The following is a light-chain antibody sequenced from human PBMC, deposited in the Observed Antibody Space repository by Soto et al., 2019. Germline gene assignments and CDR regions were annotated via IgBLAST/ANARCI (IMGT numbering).Light chain of an antibody. J-gene: IGLJ3*02. CDR3: GAWDDSRNAVM. CDR1: SSNIGSNS. V-gene: IGLV1-44*01. CDR2: ASD. Sequence: QSVLTQPPSASGTPGQRVTISCSGSSSNIGSNSVNWYQYLPGTAPKHLIYASDQRPSGVPDRFSGAKYGTYVSLAISWLQSEEEADYYCGAWDDSRNAVMFGGGTQLTVL.